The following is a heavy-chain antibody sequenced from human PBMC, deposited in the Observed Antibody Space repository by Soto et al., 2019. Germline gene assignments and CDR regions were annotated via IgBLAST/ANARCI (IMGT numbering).Heavy chain of an antibody. V-gene: IGHV1-69*12. J-gene: IGHJ5*02. CDR2: IIPIFGTA. Sequence: QVQLVQSGAEVKKPGSSVKVSCKASGGTFSSYAISWVRQAPGQGLEWMGGIIPIFGTANYAQKFQGRVTMTADEXXSXAXKELSSLRSEDTAVYYCASSLLGYCSGGSCYAWFDPWGQGTLVTVSS. CDR1: GGTFSSYA. D-gene: IGHD2-15*01. CDR3: ASSLLGYCSGGSCYAWFDP.